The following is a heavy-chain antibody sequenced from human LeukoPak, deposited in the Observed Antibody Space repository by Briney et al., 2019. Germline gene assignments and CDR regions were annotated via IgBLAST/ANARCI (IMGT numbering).Heavy chain of an antibody. J-gene: IGHJ4*02. D-gene: IGHD2-15*01. CDR3: ARVGGYCSGGSCDHFDY. Sequence: PGGSLRLSCAASGFTFSSYSMIWVRQAPGKGLEWVSSISSSSSYIYYADSVKGRFTISRDNAKNSLYLQMNSLRAEDTAVYYCARVGGYCSGGSCDHFDYWGQGTLVTVSS. CDR2: ISSSSSYI. CDR1: GFTFSSYS. V-gene: IGHV3-21*01.